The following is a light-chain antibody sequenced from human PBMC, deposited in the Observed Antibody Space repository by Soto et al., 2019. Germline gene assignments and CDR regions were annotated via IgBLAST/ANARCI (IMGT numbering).Light chain of an antibody. CDR1: SSDVGSYNL. V-gene: IGLV2-23*02. J-gene: IGLJ1*01. CDR3: CSSAGRSTPYV. CDR2: EVS. Sequence: QSVLTQPASVSGSPGQSITIPCTGTSSDVGSYNLVSWYQQHPGKAPKLMIYEVSKRPSGVSNRFSGSKSGNTASLTISGLQAEDEANYYCCSSAGRSTPYVFGTGTKVTVL.